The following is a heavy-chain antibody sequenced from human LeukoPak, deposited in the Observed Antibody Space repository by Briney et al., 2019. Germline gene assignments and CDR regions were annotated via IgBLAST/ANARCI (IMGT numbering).Heavy chain of an antibody. V-gene: IGHV3-23*01. Sequence: PGGSLRLSCAASGFTFSSYAMSWVRRAPGKGLEWVSAICGSGGSTYYADSVKGRFTISRDNSKNTLYLQMNSLRAEDTAVYYCAKLNDFWSGYSDYWGQGTLVTVSS. CDR1: GFTFSSYA. J-gene: IGHJ4*02. CDR2: ICGSGGST. D-gene: IGHD3-3*01. CDR3: AKLNDFWSGYSDY.